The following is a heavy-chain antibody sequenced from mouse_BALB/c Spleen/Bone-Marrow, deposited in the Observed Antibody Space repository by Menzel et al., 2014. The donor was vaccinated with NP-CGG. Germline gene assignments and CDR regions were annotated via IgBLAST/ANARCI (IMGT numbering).Heavy chain of an antibody. D-gene: IGHD1-1*01. CDR3: ARPRIYYYGSSYLWYFDV. Sequence: EVQGVESGGGLVQPGGSLKLSCAASGFDFSRYWMSWVRQAPGKGLEWIGEINPDSSTINYTPPLKDKFIISRDNAKNTLYLQMSKVRSEDTALYYCARPRIYYYGSSYLWYFDVWGAGTTVTVSS. CDR1: GFDFSRYW. J-gene: IGHJ1*01. V-gene: IGHV4-1*02. CDR2: INPDSSTI.